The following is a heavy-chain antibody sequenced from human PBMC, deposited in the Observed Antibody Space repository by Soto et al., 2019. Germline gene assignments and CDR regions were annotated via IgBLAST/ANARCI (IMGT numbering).Heavy chain of an antibody. CDR1: GFTFSGYG. CDR3: AKGSEWLVTWYFDD. Sequence: QVQLVESGGGVVQPGTSLRLSCAASGFTFSGYGVHWVRQAPGKGLEWVATISYDETATYYSDSVKGRFTISRDNSKNTLFMQMNSLRAEDTAMYYCAKGSEWLVTWYFDDWGQGTLVTVSS. J-gene: IGHJ4*02. CDR2: ISYDETAT. D-gene: IGHD6-19*01. V-gene: IGHV3-30*18.